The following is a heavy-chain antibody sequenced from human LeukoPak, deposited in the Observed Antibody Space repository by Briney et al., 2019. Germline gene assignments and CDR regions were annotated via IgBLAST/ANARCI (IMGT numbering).Heavy chain of an antibody. CDR1: GFTFSTYS. D-gene: IGHD3-3*01. CDR3: ASPSIYWFDP. Sequence: GGSLRLSCAASGFTFSTYSMNWVRQAPGKGLEWVSSISSSSTYIYYADSVKGRFTISRDNAKNSLYLQMNSLRAEDTAVYYCASPSIYWFDPWGQGTLVTVSS. J-gene: IGHJ5*02. CDR2: ISSSSTYI. V-gene: IGHV3-21*01.